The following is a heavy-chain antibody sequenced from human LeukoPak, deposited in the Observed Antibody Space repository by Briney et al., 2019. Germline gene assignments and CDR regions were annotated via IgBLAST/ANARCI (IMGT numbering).Heavy chain of an antibody. D-gene: IGHD3-22*01. CDR1: GGSISSYY. V-gene: IGHV4-59*01. Sequence: SGTLSLTCTVSGGSISSYYWSWIRQPPGKGLEWIGYIYYSGSTNYNPSLKSRVTISGDTSKKQFSLKLSSVTAADTAVYYCASSPMYDSSGYIDYWGQGTLVTVSS. J-gene: IGHJ4*02. CDR3: ASSPMYDSSGYIDY. CDR2: IYYSGST.